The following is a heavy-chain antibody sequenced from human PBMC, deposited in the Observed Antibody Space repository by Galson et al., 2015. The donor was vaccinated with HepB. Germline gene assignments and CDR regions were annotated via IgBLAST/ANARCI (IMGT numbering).Heavy chain of an antibody. J-gene: IGHJ3*02. CDR1: GYTFTGYH. CDR3: SRSPLYYYDNSPDAFDI. CDR2: INPNSGGT. Sequence: SVKVSCKASGYTFTGYHMHWVRQAPGQGLEWMGRINPNSGGTNYAQKFQGRVIMTRDTSISTAYMELSRLRSDDTAVYYCSRSPLYYYDNSPDAFDIWGQGTMVTVSS. V-gene: IGHV1-2*06. D-gene: IGHD3-22*01.